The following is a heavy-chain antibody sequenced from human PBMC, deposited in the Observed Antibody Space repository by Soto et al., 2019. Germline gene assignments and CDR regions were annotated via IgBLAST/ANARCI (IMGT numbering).Heavy chain of an antibody. CDR2: IDTSGTT. CDR3: ARGPRGYVYYHRMDV. J-gene: IGHJ6*02. CDR1: GGSISSYY. Sequence: SETLSLTCTVSGGSISSYYVSWIRQSAGKGLEWIGRIDTSGTTNYNPSLKSRVTMSVDASKSQFSLNLSSVTAADTAVYYCARGPRGYVYYHRMDVWGQGTTVTVSS. V-gene: IGHV4-4*07. D-gene: IGHD3-16*01.